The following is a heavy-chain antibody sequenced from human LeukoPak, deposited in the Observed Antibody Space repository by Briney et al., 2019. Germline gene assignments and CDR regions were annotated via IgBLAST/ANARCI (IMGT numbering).Heavy chain of an antibody. Sequence: PSETLSLTCTVSGGSISSSSYYWSWIRQPPGKGLEWIGEINHSGSTNYNPSLKSRVTISVDTSKNQFSLKLSSVTAADTAVYYCARRPIWSGYYKFYYYYGMDVWGQGTTVTVSS. CDR2: INHSGST. CDR1: GGSISSSSYY. D-gene: IGHD3-3*01. CDR3: ARRPIWSGYYKFYYYYGMDV. J-gene: IGHJ6*02. V-gene: IGHV4-39*07.